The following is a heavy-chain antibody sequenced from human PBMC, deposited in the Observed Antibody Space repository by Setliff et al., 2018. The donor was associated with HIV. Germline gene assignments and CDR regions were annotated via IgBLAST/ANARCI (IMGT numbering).Heavy chain of an antibody. Sequence: PGESLTISCTGSGYSFTSYWIGWVRQMPGKGLEWMGIIYPGDSDTRYSPSSQAQVTISADKSISTAYLQWSSLTASDTAMYYCARLRIWTGSSHFDYWGQGTLVTVSS. CDR3: ARLRIWTGSSHFDY. CDR1: GYSFTSYW. J-gene: IGHJ4*02. D-gene: IGHD3-9*01. CDR2: IYPGDSDT. V-gene: IGHV5-51*01.